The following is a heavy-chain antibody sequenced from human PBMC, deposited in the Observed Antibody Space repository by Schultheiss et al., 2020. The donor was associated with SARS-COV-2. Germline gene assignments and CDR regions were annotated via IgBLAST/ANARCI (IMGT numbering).Heavy chain of an antibody. CDR2: ISGSGGST. V-gene: IGHV3-23*01. CDR1: GFTFSSYA. J-gene: IGHJ6*02. Sequence: GGSLRLSCAASGFTFSSYAMSWVRQAPGKGLEWVSAISGSGGSTYYADSVKGRFTISRDNSKNTLYLQMNSLRAGDTAVYYCARYPSVDIGYGMDVWGQGTTVTVSS. D-gene: IGHD5-12*01. CDR3: ARYPSVDIGYGMDV.